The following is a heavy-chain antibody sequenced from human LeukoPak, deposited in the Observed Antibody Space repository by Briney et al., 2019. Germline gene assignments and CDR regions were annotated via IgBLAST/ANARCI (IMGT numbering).Heavy chain of an antibody. J-gene: IGHJ4*02. CDR3: ASTSYYYGSGSLFDY. CDR2: IKQDGSEK. D-gene: IGHD3-10*01. Sequence: GGSLRLSCAASGFTFSSYWMSWVRQAPGKGLEWVANIKQDGSEKYYVDSVKGRFTISRDNAKNSLYLQMNSLRAEDTAVYYCASTSYYYGSGSLFDYWGQGTLVTVSS. CDR1: GFTFSSYW. V-gene: IGHV3-7*01.